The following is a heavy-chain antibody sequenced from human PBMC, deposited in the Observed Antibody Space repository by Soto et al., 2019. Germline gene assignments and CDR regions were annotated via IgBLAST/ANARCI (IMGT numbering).Heavy chain of an antibody. V-gene: IGHV2-5*02. Sequence: QITLKESGPTLVKPTQTLTLTCTFSGFSLSTRGVAVGWFRQPPGKALEWLALIYWDEDKWDSPSLKSRLTITDDTSTNQVVLTMNNMDPVDTATYYCAHRPRGYAYYFDYWGQGTLVTGSS. D-gene: IGHD5-12*01. CDR2: IYWDEDK. J-gene: IGHJ4*02. CDR1: GFSLSTRGVA. CDR3: AHRPRGYAYYFDY.